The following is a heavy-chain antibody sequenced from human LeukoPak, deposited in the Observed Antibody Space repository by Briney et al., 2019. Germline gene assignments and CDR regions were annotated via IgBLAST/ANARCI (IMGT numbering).Heavy chain of an antibody. CDR3: ARTYDSSGYYYYGY. Sequence: GGSLRLSCAASGFTVSSNYMSWVRQAPGKGLEWVSVIYSGGSTYYADSVKGRFTISRDNSKNTLYLQMNSLRAEDTAVYYCARTYDSSGYYYYGYWRQGTLVTVCS. J-gene: IGHJ4*02. CDR2: IYSGGST. D-gene: IGHD3-22*01. V-gene: IGHV3-53*01. CDR1: GFTVSSNY.